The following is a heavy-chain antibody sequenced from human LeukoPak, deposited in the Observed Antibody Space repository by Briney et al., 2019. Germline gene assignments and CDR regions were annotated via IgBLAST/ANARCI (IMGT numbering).Heavy chain of an antibody. Sequence: GGSLRLSCAASGFTFSRYAMHWVRQAPGKGLEWMAVISYDGNQNYYADSVKGRFTISRDSSKSTLYLQMNSLRVDDTAVYYCARDESLDYWGQGNLVTVSS. J-gene: IGHJ4*02. CDR3: ARDESLDY. CDR2: ISYDGNQN. CDR1: GFTFSRYA. V-gene: IGHV3-30*01.